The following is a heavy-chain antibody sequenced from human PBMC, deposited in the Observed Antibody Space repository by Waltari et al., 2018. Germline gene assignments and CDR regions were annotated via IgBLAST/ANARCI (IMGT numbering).Heavy chain of an antibody. V-gene: IGHV4-39*01. Sequence: QLQLQESGPGLVTPSATLSLTCTVPGDSLTSAIYYWGWIRQPPGKGLEWIATISYRGATYYSPSLKSRVTISIDTSKNQFSLKVTSVTAADTAVYYCARQGYCGGDCYSDTWGQGTLVTVSP. CDR3: ARQGYCGGDCYSDT. D-gene: IGHD2-21*01. J-gene: IGHJ5*02. CDR2: ISYRGAT. CDR1: GDSLTSAIYY.